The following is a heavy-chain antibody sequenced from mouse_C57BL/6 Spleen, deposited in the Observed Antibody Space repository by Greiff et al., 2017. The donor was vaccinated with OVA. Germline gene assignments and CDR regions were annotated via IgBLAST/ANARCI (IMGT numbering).Heavy chain of an antibody. Sequence: VQLQQPGAELVKPGASVKLSCKASGYTFTSYWMQWVKQRPGQGLEWIGEIDPSDSYTNYNQKFKGKAKLTVETSSSTAYMQLSSLTSEDSAVYYCARDRVIKGYFDVWGTGTTVTVSS. CDR3: ARDRVIKGYFDV. V-gene: IGHV1-50*01. D-gene: IGHD1-3*01. CDR1: GYTFTSYW. J-gene: IGHJ1*03. CDR2: IDPSDSYT.